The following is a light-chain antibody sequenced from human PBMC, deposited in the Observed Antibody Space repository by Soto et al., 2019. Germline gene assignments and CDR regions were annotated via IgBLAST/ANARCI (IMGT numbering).Light chain of an antibody. Sequence: DIQMTQSPSSLSASVGDRVTITCRASQGIRNALGWYQQKPGKAPKRLIYAASSLQIGVPSRFSGSVSGTEFTLTISCLQPEDFATYSCLQYNSFLVLFGKGTKVAIK. V-gene: IGKV1-17*01. CDR2: AAS. CDR3: LQYNSFLVL. CDR1: QGIRNA. J-gene: IGKJ1*01.